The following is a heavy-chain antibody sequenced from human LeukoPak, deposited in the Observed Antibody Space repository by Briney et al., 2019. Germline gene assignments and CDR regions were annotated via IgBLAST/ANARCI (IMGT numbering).Heavy chain of an antibody. CDR2: IWYDGSNK. CDR1: GFTFSSYG. Sequence: GGSLRLSCAASGFTFSSYGMHWVRQAPGKGLEWVAVIWYDGSNKYYADSVKGRFTISRDNSKNTLYLQMSSLGAEDTAVYYCARDISAMVDYWGQGTLVTVSS. CDR3: ARDISAMVDY. J-gene: IGHJ4*02. D-gene: IGHD5-18*01. V-gene: IGHV3-33*01.